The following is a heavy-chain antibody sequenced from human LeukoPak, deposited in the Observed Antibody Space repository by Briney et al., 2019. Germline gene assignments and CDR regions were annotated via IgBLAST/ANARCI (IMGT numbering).Heavy chain of an antibody. Sequence: SETLSLTCTVSGGSISSYYWSWIRQPPGKGLEWIGYIYYSGSTNYNPSLKSRVTISVDTSKNQFSLKLSSVTAADTAVYYCARLRYPRAHLGSWGQGTLVTVSS. CDR2: IYYSGST. CDR1: GGSISSYY. CDR3: ARLRYPRAHLGS. J-gene: IGHJ4*02. V-gene: IGHV4-59*01. D-gene: IGHD3-9*01.